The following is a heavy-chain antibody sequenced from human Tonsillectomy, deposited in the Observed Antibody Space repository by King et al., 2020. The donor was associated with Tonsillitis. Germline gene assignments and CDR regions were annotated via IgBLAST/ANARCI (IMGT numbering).Heavy chain of an antibody. CDR1: GGTFSTSA. D-gene: IGHD4-23*01. V-gene: IGHV1-69*01. J-gene: IGHJ4*02. CDR3: ASAAYAGNSRDLDS. CDR2: IIPVYDAA. Sequence: QLVQSGAEVKKPGSSVRVSCKASGGTFSTSAFSWVRQAPGQGLEWVGGIIPVYDAANYAQKFQGRVTITADESTSTAYLDLSSLRSEDTAVYYCASAAYAGNSRDLDSWGQGTLVTVSS.